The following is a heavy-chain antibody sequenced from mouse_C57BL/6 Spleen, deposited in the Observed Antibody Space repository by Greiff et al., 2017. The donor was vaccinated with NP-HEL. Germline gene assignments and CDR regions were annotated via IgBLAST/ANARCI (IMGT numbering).Heavy chain of an antibody. J-gene: IGHJ2*01. CDR2: ISYDGSN. V-gene: IGHV3-6*01. CDR1: GYSITSGYY. CDR3: ARERGSGYDY. Sequence: EVQLQQSGPGLVKPSQSLSLTCSVTGYSITSGYYWNWIRQFPGNKLEWMGYISYDGSNNYNPSLKNRISITRDTSKNQFFLKLNSVTTEDTATYYCARERGSGYDYWGQGTTLTVSS. D-gene: IGHD3-2*02.